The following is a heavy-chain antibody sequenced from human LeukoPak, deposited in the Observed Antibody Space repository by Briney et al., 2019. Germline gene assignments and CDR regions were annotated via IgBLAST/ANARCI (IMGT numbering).Heavy chain of an antibody. J-gene: IGHJ4*02. CDR1: GFTFSSYS. CDR2: ISTSSTYI. D-gene: IGHD1-20*01. Sequence: PGGSLRLSCAASGFTFSSYSMNWVRQAPGKGLEWGSSISTSSTYIYYADSVKGRFTISRDNAKNSLYLQMNNLRAEDTAVYYCARDPPFIIGTTFFDYWGQGTLVTVSS. CDR3: ARDPPFIIGTTFFDY. V-gene: IGHV3-21*01.